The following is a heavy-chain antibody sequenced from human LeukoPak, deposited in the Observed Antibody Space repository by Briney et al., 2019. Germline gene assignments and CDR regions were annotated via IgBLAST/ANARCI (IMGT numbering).Heavy chain of an antibody. CDR2: INYGGNS. J-gene: IGHJ4*02. D-gene: IGHD3-10*01. V-gene: IGHV4-59*08. Sequence: PSETLSLTCTVSGDSITSDFLSWIRQSPGKGLEWIGYINYGGNSDYNPSLNSRVTLSVNRSKKQVSLKMRSMTAADTAVYYCARLDCISNTCYNYWAPGALVTVSS. CDR1: GDSITSDF. CDR3: ARLDCISNTCYNY.